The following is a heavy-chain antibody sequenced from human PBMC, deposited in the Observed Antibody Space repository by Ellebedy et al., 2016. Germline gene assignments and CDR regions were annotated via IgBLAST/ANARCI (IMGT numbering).Heavy chain of an antibody. CDR2: IIPVFGTK. J-gene: IGHJ3*01. D-gene: IGHD6-19*01. Sequence: ASVKVSCKTSGDSFSKYSIAWVRQARGHGLEWMGGIIPVFGTKKYAQKFYGRITMTANESTTTAYMEMRTLRSDDTAVYYCVRGRGWTGAFDLWGQGTMVSVSS. CDR3: VRGRGWTGAFDL. CDR1: GDSFSKYS. V-gene: IGHV1-69*13.